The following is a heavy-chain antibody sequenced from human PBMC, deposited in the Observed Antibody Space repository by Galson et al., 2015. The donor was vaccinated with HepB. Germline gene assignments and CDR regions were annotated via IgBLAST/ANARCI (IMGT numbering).Heavy chain of an antibody. Sequence: SLRLSCAASGFTFSSYAMRWVRQAPGKGLEYVSAISSNGGSTYYANSVKDRFTISRDNTKNTPYLQMGSRRAEDMAVYYCARGDGPPWSGYPYYFDYWGQGTLVTVSS. CDR2: ISSNGGST. J-gene: IGHJ4*02. D-gene: IGHD3-3*01. CDR3: ARGDGPPWSGYPYYFDY. V-gene: IGHV3-64*01. CDR1: GFTFSSYA.